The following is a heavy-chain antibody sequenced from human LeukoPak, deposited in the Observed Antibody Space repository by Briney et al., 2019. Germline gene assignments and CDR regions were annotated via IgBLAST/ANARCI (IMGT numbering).Heavy chain of an antibody. CDR2: ISSSSSTI. CDR3: ATYSILNAREFRY. CDR1: GFTFSSYS. Sequence: PGGSLRLSCAASGFTFSSYSMNWVRQAPGKGLEWVSYISSSSSTIYYADSVKGRFTISRDNAKNSVYLQMNSLGADDTAVYYCATYSILNAREFRYWGQGTLVTVTS. J-gene: IGHJ1*01. D-gene: IGHD4-11*01. V-gene: IGHV3-48*04.